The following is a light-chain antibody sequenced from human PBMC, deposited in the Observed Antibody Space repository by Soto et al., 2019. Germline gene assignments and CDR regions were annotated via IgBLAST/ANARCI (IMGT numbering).Light chain of an antibody. CDR2: DAS. V-gene: IGKV3-11*01. Sequence: EIVLTQSPATLSLSPGERATLSCRASPSVNIYLGWYQQKPGQAPRLPIYDASNRATGIPARFRGSGSGTDFTLTISSLRPEDFAVCYCQQRVDWPITFGQGTRLEIK. CDR1: PSVNIY. J-gene: IGKJ5*01. CDR3: QQRVDWPIT.